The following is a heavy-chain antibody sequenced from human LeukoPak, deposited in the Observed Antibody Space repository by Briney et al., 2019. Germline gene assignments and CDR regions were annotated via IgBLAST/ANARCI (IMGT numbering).Heavy chain of an antibody. CDR2: IKQDGSEK. CDR1: GFTFSNYW. J-gene: IGHJ5*01. D-gene: IGHD1-14*01. V-gene: IGHV3-7*05. CDR3: VTTTGYATTWFGY. Sequence: PGGSLRLSCAASGFTFSNYWMSWVRQAPGKGLEWVGNIKQDGSEKYYEGSVKGRFTISRDNAKNSLSLQMNSLRAEDTAVYYCVTTTGYATTWFGYWGQGTLVTVSS.